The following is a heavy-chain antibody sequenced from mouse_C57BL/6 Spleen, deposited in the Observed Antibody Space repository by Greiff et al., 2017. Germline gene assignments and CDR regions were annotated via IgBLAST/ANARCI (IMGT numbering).Heavy chain of an antibody. Sequence: VQLQQPGAELVRPGSSVKLSCKASGYTFTSYWLHWVKQRPIQGLEWIGNIDPSDSETHYNQKFKDKATLTVDKSSSTAYMQLSSLTSEDAAVLDCARATTAQAAWFAYWGQGTLVTVSA. V-gene: IGHV1-52*01. CDR1: GYTFTSYW. J-gene: IGHJ3*01. D-gene: IGHD3-2*02. CDR2: IDPSDSET. CDR3: ARATTAQAAWFAY.